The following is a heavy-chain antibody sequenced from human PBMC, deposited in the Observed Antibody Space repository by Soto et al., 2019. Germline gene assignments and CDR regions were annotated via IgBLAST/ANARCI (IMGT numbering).Heavy chain of an antibody. Sequence: ASVKVSCKASGYTFTSYGISWVRQAPGQGLEWMGWISAYNGNTNYAQKLQGRVTMTTDTSTSTAYMELRSLRSDDTAVYYCARLITYGSGSYNKDRGGIYYYYMDVWGKGTTVTVSS. CDR2: ISAYNGNT. V-gene: IGHV1-18*01. D-gene: IGHD3-10*01. CDR1: GYTFTSYG. CDR3: ARLITYGSGSYNKDRGGIYYYYMDV. J-gene: IGHJ6*03.